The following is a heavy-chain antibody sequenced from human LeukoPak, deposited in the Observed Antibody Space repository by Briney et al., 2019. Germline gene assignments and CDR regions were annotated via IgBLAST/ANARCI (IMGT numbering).Heavy chain of an antibody. J-gene: IGHJ4*02. D-gene: IGHD6-13*01. CDR2: INSSSSYI. Sequence: GGSLRLSCAVSGFTFSNYNMNWVRQAPGKGLEWVSFINSSSSYIYYADSVKGRFTISRDNAKNSLYLQMNSLRAEDTAVYYCARFIAAPYYFDYWGRGTLVTVSS. V-gene: IGHV3-21*01. CDR3: ARFIAAPYYFDY. CDR1: GFTFSNYN.